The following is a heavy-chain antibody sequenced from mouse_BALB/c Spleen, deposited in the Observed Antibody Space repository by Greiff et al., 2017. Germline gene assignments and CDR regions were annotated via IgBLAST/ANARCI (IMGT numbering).Heavy chain of an antibody. CDR2: INPSSGGT. Sequence: QVQLQQPGAELVKPGASVKLSCKASGYTFTSYYMYWVKQRPGQGLEWIGGINPSSGGTNFNEKFKSKATLTVDKSSSTAYMQLSSLTSEDSAVYYCTRWKSAMDYWGQGTSVTVSS. CDR1: GYTFTSYY. J-gene: IGHJ4*01. CDR3: TRWKSAMDY. V-gene: IGHV1S81*02.